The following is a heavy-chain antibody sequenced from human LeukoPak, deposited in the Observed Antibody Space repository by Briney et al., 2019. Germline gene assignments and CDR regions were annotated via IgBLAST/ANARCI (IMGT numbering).Heavy chain of an antibody. CDR3: AKGDDSSGYYYYFDY. V-gene: IGHV3-9*01. CDR2: ISWNSGSI. J-gene: IGHJ4*02. D-gene: IGHD3-22*01. Sequence: GRSLRLSCAASGFTFDDYAMHWVRQAPGKGLEWVSGISWNSGSIGYADSVKGRFTISRDNAKNSLYLQMNSLRAEDTALYYCAKGDDSSGYYYYFDYWGQGTLVTASS. CDR1: GFTFDDYA.